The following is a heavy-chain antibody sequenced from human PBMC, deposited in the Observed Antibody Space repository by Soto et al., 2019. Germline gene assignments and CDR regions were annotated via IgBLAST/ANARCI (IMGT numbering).Heavy chain of an antibody. CDR2: IIPIFGTA. V-gene: IGHV1-69*01. Sequence: QVQLVQSGAEVKKPGSSVKVSCKASGGTFSSYAISWVRQAPGQGLEWMGGIIPIFGTASYAQKFQGRVTITADESTSTAYMELSSLRSEDTAVYYCARDPSGYSSGWSDFDYWGQGTLVTVSS. D-gene: IGHD6-19*01. CDR3: ARDPSGYSSGWSDFDY. CDR1: GGTFSSYA. J-gene: IGHJ4*02.